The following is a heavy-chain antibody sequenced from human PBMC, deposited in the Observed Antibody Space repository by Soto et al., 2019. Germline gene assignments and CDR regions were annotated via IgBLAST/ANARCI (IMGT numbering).Heavy chain of an antibody. V-gene: IGHV4-59*08. CDR2: ISDSGTT. CDR1: GGSISGDYY. CDR3: ARRTLFQHFVSV. Sequence: PSETLSLTCTVSGGSISGDYYWWWIRQPPGKELEWIGYISDSGTTNYNPALKSRVTISVDTSKSQFSLGLTFVTAADTTVYYCARRTLFQHFVSVWGKGTTVTVSS. J-gene: IGHJ6*04. D-gene: IGHD2-2*01.